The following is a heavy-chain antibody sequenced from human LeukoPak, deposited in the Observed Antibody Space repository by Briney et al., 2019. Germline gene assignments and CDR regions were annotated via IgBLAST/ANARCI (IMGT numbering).Heavy chain of an antibody. Sequence: SETLSLTCTVSGGSISSSSYYWGWIRQPPGKGLEWIGSIYYSGSTYYNPSLKSRVTISVDTSKNQFSLKLSSVTAADTAVYYCASLRYYYGSGSYFYSYYYGMDVWGQGTTVTVSS. CDR3: ASLRYYYGSGSYFYSYYYGMDV. CDR2: IYYSGST. CDR1: GGSISSSSYY. D-gene: IGHD3-10*01. V-gene: IGHV4-39*01. J-gene: IGHJ6*02.